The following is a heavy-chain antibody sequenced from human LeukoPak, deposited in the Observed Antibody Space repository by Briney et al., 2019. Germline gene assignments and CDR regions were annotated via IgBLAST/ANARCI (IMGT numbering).Heavy chain of an antibody. CDR3: AAEASGGDAFDI. J-gene: IGHJ3*02. Sequence: GGSLRLSCAASGFTVSSNYMSWVRQAPGKGLEWVSVIYSGGSTYYADSVKGRFTISRDNAKNSLYLQMNSLRAEDTAVYYCAAEASGGDAFDIWGQGTMVTVSS. CDR2: IYSGGST. V-gene: IGHV3-53*01. CDR1: GFTVSSNY. D-gene: IGHD3-16*01.